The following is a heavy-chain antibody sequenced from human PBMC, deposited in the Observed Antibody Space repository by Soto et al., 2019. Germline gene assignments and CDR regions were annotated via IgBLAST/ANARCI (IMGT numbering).Heavy chain of an antibody. CDR3: AREGVVAASD. J-gene: IGHJ4*02. D-gene: IGHD2-15*01. V-gene: IGHV3-66*01. CDR1: GFTVSSNY. CDR2: IYSSGST. Sequence: EVQLVESGGGLVQPGGSLRLSCAASGFTVSSNYMSWVRQAPGKGLEWVSVIYSSGSTNYADSVKGRFTVSRDNSKNTLYLQMNSLSAEDTAVYYCAREGVVAASDWGQGPLVTVSS.